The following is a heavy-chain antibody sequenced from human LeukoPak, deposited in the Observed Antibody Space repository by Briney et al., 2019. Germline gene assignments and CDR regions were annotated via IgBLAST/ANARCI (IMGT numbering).Heavy chain of an antibody. CDR3: ARDPRIAAAGTILYYYYYMDV. V-gene: IGHV1-2*02. CDR1: GYTFTGYY. D-gene: IGHD6-13*01. CDR2: INPNSGGT. J-gene: IGHJ6*03. Sequence: ASAKVSCKASGYTFTGYYMHWVRQAPGQGLEWMGWINPNSGGTNYAQKFQGRVTMTRDTSISTAYMELSRLRSDDTAVYYCARDPRIAAAGTILYYYYYMDVWGKGTTVTVSS.